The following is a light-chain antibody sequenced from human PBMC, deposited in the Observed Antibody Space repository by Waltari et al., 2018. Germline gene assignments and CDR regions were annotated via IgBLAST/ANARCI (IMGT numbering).Light chain of an antibody. J-gene: IGLJ3*02. V-gene: IGLV1-44*01. CDR3: AAWDDSLHGHWV. CDR2: GGG. Sequence: QSVLTQPPSASGTPGQRVTISCSGSSSNIGGNVVNWYQQLPGKAPTLLIFGGGQRPSGVPDRFSGSKSCTSASLAISGLQSADEGDYYCAAWDDSLHGHWVFGGGTKVTVL. CDR1: SSNIGGNV.